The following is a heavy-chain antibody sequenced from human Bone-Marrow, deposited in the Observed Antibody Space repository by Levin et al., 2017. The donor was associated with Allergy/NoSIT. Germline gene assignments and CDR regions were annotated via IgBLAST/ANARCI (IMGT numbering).Heavy chain of an antibody. CDR3: ARVLWTLESNVDNVVDYYYGMDA. V-gene: IGHV3-74*03. Sequence: GGSLRLSCAASGFTFSRHWMNWVRLAPGKGLVWVSRINRDGTNTTYADSVKGRFTVSRDNARDTLYLHMNSLRNEDTAIYFCARVLWTLESNVDNVVDYYYGMDAWGQGTTVSVSS. CDR2: INRDGTNT. D-gene: IGHD2-21*01. CDR1: GFTFSRHW. J-gene: IGHJ6*02.